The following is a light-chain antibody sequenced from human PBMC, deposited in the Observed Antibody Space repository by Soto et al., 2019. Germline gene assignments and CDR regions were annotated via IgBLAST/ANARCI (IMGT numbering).Light chain of an antibody. J-gene: IGKJ5*01. CDR1: QSISTY. Sequence: EVVLTQSPATLSVSPGERATLSCRASQSISTYLAWYQQKPGQAPRLLIDYASNRDTGIPARFIGSGSGTDFTLTITNLEPEASATYYCHQGSAFGQGTRVEIK. V-gene: IGKV3-11*01. CDR3: HQGSA. CDR2: YAS.